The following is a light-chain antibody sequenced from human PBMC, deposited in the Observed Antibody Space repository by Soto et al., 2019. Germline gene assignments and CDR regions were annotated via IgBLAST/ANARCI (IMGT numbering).Light chain of an antibody. CDR1: QSLSSW. CDR3: QQYNSYPLT. J-gene: IGKJ4*01. Sequence: DIQMTQSPSTPSASVGARVTITCRASQSLSSWLAWYQQKPGKAPNLLIYKASSLESGVPSRFSGSGSGTEFTLTISSLQPDDFAAYYCQQYNSYPLTFGGGTKVEIK. CDR2: KAS. V-gene: IGKV1-5*03.